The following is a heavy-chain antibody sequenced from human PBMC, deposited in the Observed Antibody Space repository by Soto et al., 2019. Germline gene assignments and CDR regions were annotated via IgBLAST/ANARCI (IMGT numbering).Heavy chain of an antibody. Sequence: LRLSCAASGFTFSSYAMHWVRQAPGKGLEWVAVISYDGSNKYYADSVKGRFTISRDNSKNTLYLQMNSLRAEDTAVYYCARAVQLWLSLDYWGQGTLVTVSS. J-gene: IGHJ4*02. D-gene: IGHD5-18*01. CDR3: ARAVQLWLSLDY. V-gene: IGHV3-30-3*01. CDR2: ISYDGSNK. CDR1: GFTFSSYA.